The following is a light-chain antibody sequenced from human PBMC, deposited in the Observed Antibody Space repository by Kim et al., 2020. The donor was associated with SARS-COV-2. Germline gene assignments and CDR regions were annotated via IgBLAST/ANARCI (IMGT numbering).Light chain of an antibody. CDR1: QDIRIY. CDR2: GAS. Sequence: ASVGDRVTITCRSSQDIRIYLGLYQQNPGRAPKRLIYGASSLQSGVPSRFSGSGSGTEFTLTISSVQPEDFATYFCLQHSTYPITFGQGTRLEIK. J-gene: IGKJ5*01. V-gene: IGKV1-17*01. CDR3: LQHSTYPIT.